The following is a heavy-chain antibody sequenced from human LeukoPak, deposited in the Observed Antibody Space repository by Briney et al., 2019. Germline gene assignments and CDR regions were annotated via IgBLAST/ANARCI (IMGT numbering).Heavy chain of an antibody. CDR2: ISAYNGNT. J-gene: IGHJ4*02. CDR1: GYTFTSYG. Sequence: VASVKVSCKASGYTFTSYGISWVRQAPGQGLEWMGWISAYNGNTNYAQKLQGRVTMTTDTSTSTAYMELRSLRSDDTAVYYCARERKGIAVAGTSYYFDYWGQGTLVTVSS. V-gene: IGHV1-18*01. CDR3: ARERKGIAVAGTSYYFDY. D-gene: IGHD6-19*01.